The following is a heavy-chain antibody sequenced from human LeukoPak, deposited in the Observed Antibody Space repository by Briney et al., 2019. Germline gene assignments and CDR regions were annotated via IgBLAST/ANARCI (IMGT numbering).Heavy chain of an antibody. Sequence: PSETLSLTCTVSGGSISSYYWSWIRQPPGKGLEWIGYIYYSGSTNYNPSLKSRVTISVDTSKNQFSLKLSSVTAADTAVYYCARASAARHSDYWGQGTLVTVSS. CDR3: ARASAARHSDY. CDR1: GGSISSYY. V-gene: IGHV4-59*01. D-gene: IGHD6-6*01. CDR2: IYYSGST. J-gene: IGHJ4*02.